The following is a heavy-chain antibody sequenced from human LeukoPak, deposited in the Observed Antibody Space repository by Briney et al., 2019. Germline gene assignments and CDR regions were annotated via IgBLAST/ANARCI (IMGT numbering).Heavy chain of an antibody. CDR3: ARHYEGSTLLFNWFDP. D-gene: IGHD3-16*01. Sequence: SETLSLTCTDSLGSISSSSYYWGWIRQPPGKGLEWIGSIYYSGSTYYNPSLKSRVTISVDTSKNQFSLKLTSVTAADTAVYYCARHYEGSTLLFNWFDPWGQGTLVTVSS. V-gene: IGHV4-39*01. CDR1: LGSISSSSYY. CDR2: IYYSGST. J-gene: IGHJ5*02.